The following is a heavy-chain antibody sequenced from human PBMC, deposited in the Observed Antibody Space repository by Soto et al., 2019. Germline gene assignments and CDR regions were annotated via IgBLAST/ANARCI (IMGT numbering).Heavy chain of an antibody. D-gene: IGHD3-9*01. CDR1: DDSINSDKYY. J-gene: IGHJ4*02. CDR3: ARLEGLATISYYFDF. Sequence: PSETLSLTCSVPDDSINSDKYYWGWIRQPPGKGLEWIGSIYYRGNAYYNPPLQTRVTISLDKSRSQFSLKLNSVTAADSAVYFCARLEGLATISYYFDFWGPGALVTVSS. V-gene: IGHV4-39*01. CDR2: IYYRGNA.